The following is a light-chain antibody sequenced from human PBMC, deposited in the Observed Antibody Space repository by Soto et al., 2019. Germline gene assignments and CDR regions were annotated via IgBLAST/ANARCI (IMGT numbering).Light chain of an antibody. V-gene: IGKV1-5*01. J-gene: IGKJ1*01. CDR2: DAS. Sequence: DIQMTQSPSTLSASVGDRVTITCRASQSINSWLAWYQQNPGKAPKLLIYDASNLESGVPSRFSGSGPGTEFTLTISSLQPDDFATYYCQQYDGSLWTFGHGTKVEIK. CDR3: QQYDGSLWT. CDR1: QSINSW.